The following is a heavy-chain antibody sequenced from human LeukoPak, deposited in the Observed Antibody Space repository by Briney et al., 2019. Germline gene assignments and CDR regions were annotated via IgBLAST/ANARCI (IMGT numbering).Heavy chain of an antibody. CDR1: GFTFSSYA. CDR2: ISGSGGST. Sequence: GGSLRLSCAASGFTFSSYAMSWVRQAPGKGLERVSAISGSGGSTYYADSVKGRLTISRDNSKNTLYLQMNSLRAEDTAVYYCAKDPYDILTGYPDAFDIWGQGTMVTVSS. CDR3: AKDPYDILTGYPDAFDI. J-gene: IGHJ3*02. V-gene: IGHV3-23*01. D-gene: IGHD3-9*01.